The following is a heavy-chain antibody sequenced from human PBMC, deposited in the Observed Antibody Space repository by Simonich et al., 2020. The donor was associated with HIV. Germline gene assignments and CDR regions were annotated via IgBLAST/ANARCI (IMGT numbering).Heavy chain of an antibody. J-gene: IGHJ4*02. CDR3: ARGFYQRLYYFDY. Sequence: QVQLQQWGAGLLKPSETLSLTCSFYGGYFSGYYWRWIRQPPGKGLGWIGKINHSGSTNYNPSLKSRVTKTVDTAKNQFSLKLSSVTAADTAVYYCARGFYQRLYYFDYWGQGTLVTVSS. CDR2: INHSGST. V-gene: IGHV4-34*01. CDR1: GGYFSGYY. D-gene: IGHD2-2*01.